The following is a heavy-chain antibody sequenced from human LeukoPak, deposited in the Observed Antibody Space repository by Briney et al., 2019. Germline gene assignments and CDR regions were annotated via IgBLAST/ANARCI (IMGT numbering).Heavy chain of an antibody. CDR2: ISSSSSTI. V-gene: IGHV3-48*01. CDR3: TRDLENSYSSGWY. CDR1: GFTFISYS. D-gene: IGHD6-19*01. J-gene: IGHJ4*02. Sequence: GGSLRLSCAASGFTFISYSMNWVRQAPGKGLEWVSYISSSSSTIYYADSVKGRFTISRDNAKNSLYLQMNSLRAEDTAVYYCTRDLENSYSSGWYWGQGTLVTVSS.